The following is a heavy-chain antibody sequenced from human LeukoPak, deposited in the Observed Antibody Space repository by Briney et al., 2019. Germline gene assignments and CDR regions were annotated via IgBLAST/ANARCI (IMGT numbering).Heavy chain of an antibody. CDR2: IYHSGST. V-gene: IGHV4-4*02. Sequence: PSETLSLTCAVSGGSISSSNWWSWVRQPPGKGLEWIGEIYHSGSTNYNPSLKSRLAMSLDTSKNQFSLNLNSVTAADTAVYYCARGIRGAADYWGQGTLVTVSS. CDR1: GGSISSSNW. CDR3: ARGIRGAADY. D-gene: IGHD3-16*01. J-gene: IGHJ4*02.